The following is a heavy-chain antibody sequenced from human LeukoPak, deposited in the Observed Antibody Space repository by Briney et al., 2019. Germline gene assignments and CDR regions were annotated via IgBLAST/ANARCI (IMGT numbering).Heavy chain of an antibody. CDR3: ARGYCSSTSCYFPFDY. CDR1: GYTFTSYG. J-gene: IGHJ4*02. Sequence: GASVKVSCKASGYTFTSYGISWVRQAPGQGLEWMGWISAYNGNTNYAQKLQGRVTMTTDTSTSTAYMELRSPRSDDTAVYYCARGYCSSTSCYFPFDYWGQGTLVTVSS. D-gene: IGHD2-2*01. CDR2: ISAYNGNT. V-gene: IGHV1-18*01.